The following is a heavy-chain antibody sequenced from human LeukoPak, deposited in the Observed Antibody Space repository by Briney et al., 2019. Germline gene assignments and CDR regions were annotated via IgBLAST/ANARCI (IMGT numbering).Heavy chain of an antibody. CDR1: AFTFSSYG. Sequence: GGSLRLSCAASAFTFSSYGMHWVRQAPGKGPEWVAFIRSDASNQYYADSVKGRFTISRDNSKNTLYLQMNSLRAEDTAVYYCARGPQWLPFDYWGQGTLVTVSS. CDR3: ARGPQWLPFDY. V-gene: IGHV3-30*02. CDR2: IRSDASNQ. J-gene: IGHJ4*02. D-gene: IGHD5-12*01.